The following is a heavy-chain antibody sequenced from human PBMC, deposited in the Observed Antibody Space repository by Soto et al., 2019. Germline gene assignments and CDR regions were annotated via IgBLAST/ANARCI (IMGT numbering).Heavy chain of an antibody. CDR3: ARDNTMVRGARGFDP. D-gene: IGHD3-10*01. Sequence: GASVKVSCKASGGTFSSYTISWVRQAPGQGLEWMGRIIPILGIANYAQKFQGRVTITADKSTSTAYMELSSLRSEDTAVYYCARDNTMVRGARGFDPWGQGTLVTV. V-gene: IGHV1-69*04. CDR2: IIPILGIA. CDR1: GGTFSSYT. J-gene: IGHJ5*02.